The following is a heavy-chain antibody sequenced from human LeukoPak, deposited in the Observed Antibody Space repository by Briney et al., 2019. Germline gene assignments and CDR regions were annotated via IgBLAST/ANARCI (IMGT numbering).Heavy chain of an antibody. CDR3: ARVANYDSRHFDY. V-gene: IGHV1-2*04. Sequence: ASVKVSCKASGYTFTSYGISWVRQAPGQGLEWMGWINPNSGGTNYAQKFQGWVTMTRDTSISTAYMELSRLRSDDTAVYYCARVANYDSRHFDYWGQGTLVTVSS. CDR1: GYTFTSYG. J-gene: IGHJ4*02. CDR2: INPNSGGT. D-gene: IGHD3-22*01.